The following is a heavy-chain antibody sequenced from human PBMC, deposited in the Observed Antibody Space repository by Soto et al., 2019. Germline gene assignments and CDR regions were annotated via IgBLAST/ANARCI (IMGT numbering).Heavy chain of an antibody. V-gene: IGHV3-33*01. CDR1: GFTFSSYG. CDR3: ARGPELSPSCYGDY. J-gene: IGHJ4*02. Sequence: QVQLVESGGCVVQPGRSLRLSCAASGFTFSSYGMHCVRQAPGKGLEWVAVIWYDGSNKYYADSVKGRFTISIDNSKNTLYLQMNSLRAEDTAGYYCARGPELSPSCYGDYWGQGTLVTVS. D-gene: IGHD2-2*01. CDR2: IWYDGSNK.